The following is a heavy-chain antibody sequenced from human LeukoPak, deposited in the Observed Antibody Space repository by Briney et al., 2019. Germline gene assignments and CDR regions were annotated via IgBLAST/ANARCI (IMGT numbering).Heavy chain of an antibody. CDR2: IYPGDSDT. D-gene: IGHD3-10*01. CDR1: GYSFTSYW. CDR3: ARRFSPDYGSGNYYLGAFDI. Sequence: GESLKISCKGSGYSFTSYWIGWVRQMPGKGLEWMGIIYPGDSDTRYSPSFQGQVTISADKSISTAYLQWSSLKASDTAMYYCARRFSPDYGSGNYYLGAFDIWSQGTMVTVSS. J-gene: IGHJ3*02. V-gene: IGHV5-51*01.